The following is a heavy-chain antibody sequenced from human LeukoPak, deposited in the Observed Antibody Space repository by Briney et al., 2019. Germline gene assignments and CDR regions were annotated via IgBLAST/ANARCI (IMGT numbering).Heavy chain of an antibody. CDR2: INSDGTTT. CDR1: GFTFSRYW. V-gene: IGHV3-74*03. J-gene: IGHJ4*02. CDR3: ARDSSGWHVD. Sequence: GGSLRLSCAASGFTFSRYWMHWVRQAPGKGLVWVSGINSDGTTTTYADSVKGRFTISRDNAKNTLYLQMNSLRAEDTAVYYCARDSSGWHVDWGQGTLVTVSS. D-gene: IGHD6-19*01.